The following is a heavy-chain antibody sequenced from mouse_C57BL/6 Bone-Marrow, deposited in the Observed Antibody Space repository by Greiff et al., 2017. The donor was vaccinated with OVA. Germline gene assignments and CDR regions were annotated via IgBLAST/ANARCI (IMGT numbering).Heavy chain of an antibody. J-gene: IGHJ3*01. CDR3: ARSHFSWFAY. Sequence: QVQLQQSGAELARPGASVKLSCKASGYTFTSYGISWVKQRTGQGLEWIGEIYPRSGNTYYNEKFKGKATLTADKSSSTAYMELRSLTSEDSAVYFCARSHFSWFAYWGQGTLVTVSA. CDR2: IYPRSGNT. CDR1: GYTFTSYG. V-gene: IGHV1-81*01.